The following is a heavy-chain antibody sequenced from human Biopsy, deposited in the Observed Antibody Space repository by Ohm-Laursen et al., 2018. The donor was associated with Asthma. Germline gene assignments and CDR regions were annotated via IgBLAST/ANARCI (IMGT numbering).Heavy chain of an antibody. CDR1: GFTVSRDH. J-gene: IGHJ4*02. V-gene: IGHV3-53*01. CDR3: ARGDSSGWSHYYFDY. CDR2: IYSGGTS. Sequence: SLRLSCAASGFTVSRDHMFGVRQAPGKGLEWVSVIYSGGTSHTADSVRGRFTISRDFSKNTLHLQMHSLRVEDTAVYYCARGDSSGWSHYYFDYWGQGTLVTVSS. D-gene: IGHD6-19*01.